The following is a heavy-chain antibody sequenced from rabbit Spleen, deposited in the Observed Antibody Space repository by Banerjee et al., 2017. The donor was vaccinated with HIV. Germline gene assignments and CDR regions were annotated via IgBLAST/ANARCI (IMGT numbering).Heavy chain of an antibody. D-gene: IGHD8-1*01. Sequence: QQQLEESGGDLVKPEGSLTLTCTASGFSFSNSYYMCWVRQAPGKGLECIACIYGDRSGSTYYANWAKGRFTISRTSSTTVTLEMTSLTAADTATYFCARNLENFAGGSYLDLWGPGTLVTVS. CDR2: IYGDRSGST. CDR1: GFSFSNSYY. CDR3: ARNLENFAGGSYLDL. J-gene: IGHJ6*01. V-gene: IGHV1S45*01.